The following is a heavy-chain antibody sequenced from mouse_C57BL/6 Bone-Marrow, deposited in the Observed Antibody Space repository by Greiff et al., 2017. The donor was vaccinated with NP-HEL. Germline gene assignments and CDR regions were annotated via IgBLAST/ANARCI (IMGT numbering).Heavy chain of an antibody. CDR3: ARSPLWLRRNYYAMDY. CDR1: GYSITSDY. CDR2: ISYSGST. V-gene: IGHV3-8*01. Sequence: EVQVVESGPGLAKPSQTLSLSCSVTGYSITSDYWNWIRKFPGNKLEYMGYISYSGSTYYNPSLKSRISITRDTSKNQYYLQLNSVTTDDTATYYCARSPLWLRRNYYAMDYWGQGTSVTVSS. J-gene: IGHJ4*01. D-gene: IGHD2-2*01.